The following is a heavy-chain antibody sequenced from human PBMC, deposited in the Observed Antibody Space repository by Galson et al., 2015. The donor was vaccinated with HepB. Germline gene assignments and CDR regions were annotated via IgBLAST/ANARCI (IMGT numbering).Heavy chain of an antibody. D-gene: IGHD6-6*01. Sequence: SLRLSCAASGFPFSTYTMSWVRQAPGKGLEWVSAISGSGGTTYYADSVRGRFTISRDNTKRTLYLQMNRLRGEDTALYYCAKDRNSTSPGIYGMDVWGQGTTVTVFS. CDR2: ISGSGGTT. V-gene: IGHV3-23*01. CDR1: GFPFSTYT. CDR3: AKDRNSTSPGIYGMDV. J-gene: IGHJ6*02.